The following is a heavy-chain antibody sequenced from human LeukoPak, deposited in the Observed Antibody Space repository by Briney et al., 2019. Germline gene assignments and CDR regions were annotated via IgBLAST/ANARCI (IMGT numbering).Heavy chain of an antibody. CDR2: INQGGGVK. Sequence: PGGSLRLSCAASGFSFRDFWMTWVRQAPGKDLEWVANINQGGGVKYYVDSVKGRFTISRDDTESSLYVQMNSLRDEDTAVYYCARFGCSRWNLENWGQGTLVTVSS. V-gene: IGHV3-7*02. D-gene: IGHD1-1*01. CDR1: GFSFRDFW. J-gene: IGHJ4*02. CDR3: ARFGCSRWNLEN.